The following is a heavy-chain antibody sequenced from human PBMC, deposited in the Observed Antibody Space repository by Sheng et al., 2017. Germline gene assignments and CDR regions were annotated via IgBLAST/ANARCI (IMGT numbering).Heavy chain of an antibody. D-gene: IGHD2-15*01. CDR1: GFTFSDSY. CDR2: ISSSGRTI. V-gene: IGHV3-11*04. CDR3: ARDPQGSGLFDL. J-gene: IGHJ2*01. Sequence: QVQLVESGGGLVKPGGSLRLSCAASGFTFSDSYMTWIRQAPGKGLEWVSYISSSGRTIYYADSVKGRFTISRHNAENSLYLQMNSLRDEDTAVYYCARDPQGSGLFDLWGRGTLVTVSS.